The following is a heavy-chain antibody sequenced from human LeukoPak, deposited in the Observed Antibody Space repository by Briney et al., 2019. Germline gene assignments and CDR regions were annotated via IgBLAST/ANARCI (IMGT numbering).Heavy chain of an antibody. CDR2: ISYDGSNK. J-gene: IGHJ6*02. CDR3: AKSRYRYYDSSGYLFYYYYGMDV. V-gene: IGHV3-30*18. CDR1: GFTFSSYA. Sequence: GGSLRLSCAASGFTFSSYAMHWVRQAPGKGLEWVAVISYDGSNKYYADSVKGRFTISRDNSKNTLYLQMNSLRAEDTAVYYCAKSRYRYYDSSGYLFYYYYGMDVWGQGTTVTVSS. D-gene: IGHD3-22*01.